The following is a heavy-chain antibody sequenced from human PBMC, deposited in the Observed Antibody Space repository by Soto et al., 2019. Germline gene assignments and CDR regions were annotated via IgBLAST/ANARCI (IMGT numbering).Heavy chain of an antibody. Sequence: PSETLSLTCAVYGGSFSGYYWSWIRQPPGKGLEWIGEINHSGSTNYNPSLKSRVTISVDTSKNQFSLKLSSVTAADTAVYYCARSPPGSADSSSGYYYMDVWGKGTTVTVSS. CDR3: ARSPPGSADSSSGYYYMDV. CDR2: INHSGST. D-gene: IGHD6-6*01. J-gene: IGHJ6*03. CDR1: GGSFSGYY. V-gene: IGHV4-34*01.